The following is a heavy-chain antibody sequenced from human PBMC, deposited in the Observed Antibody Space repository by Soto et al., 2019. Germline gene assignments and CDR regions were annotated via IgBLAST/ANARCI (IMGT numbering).Heavy chain of an antibody. Sequence: GGSLRLSCAASGFTFDDYTMHWVRQAPGKGLEWVSLISWDGGSTYYADSVKGRFTISRDNSKNSLYLQMNSLRTEDTALYYCAKDIVLLPAAIPSDGMDVWGQVTTVTVSS. CDR2: ISWDGGST. V-gene: IGHV3-43*01. D-gene: IGHD2-2*01. CDR3: AKDIVLLPAAIPSDGMDV. CDR1: GFTFDDYT. J-gene: IGHJ6*02.